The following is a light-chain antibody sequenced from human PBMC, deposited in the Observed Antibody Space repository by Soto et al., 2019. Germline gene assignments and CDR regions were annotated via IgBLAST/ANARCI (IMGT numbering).Light chain of an antibody. CDR2: SNN. CDR1: SSNIGSNT. J-gene: IGLJ2*01. CDR3: AAWDDSLNAVV. V-gene: IGLV1-44*01. Sequence: QSVLTQPPSASGTPGQRVTISCSGGSSNIGSNTVNWYQQLPGTAPNLLIYSNNQRPSRVPDRFSGSKSGTSASLAISGLQSEDEADYYCAAWDDSLNAVVFGGGTQLTVL.